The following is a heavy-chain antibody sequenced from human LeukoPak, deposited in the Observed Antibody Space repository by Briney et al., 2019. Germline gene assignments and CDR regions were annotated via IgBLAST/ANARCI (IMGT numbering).Heavy chain of an antibody. Sequence: GGSLRLSCAASGLTFSSYAMSWVRQAPGKGLEWVSAISGSGGSTYYADSVKGRFTISRDNSKNTLYLQMNSLRAEDTAVYYCAKDTGYLYFQHWGQGTLVTVSS. V-gene: IGHV3-23*01. CDR2: ISGSGGST. D-gene: IGHD5-18*01. CDR1: GLTFSSYA. CDR3: AKDTGYLYFQH. J-gene: IGHJ1*01.